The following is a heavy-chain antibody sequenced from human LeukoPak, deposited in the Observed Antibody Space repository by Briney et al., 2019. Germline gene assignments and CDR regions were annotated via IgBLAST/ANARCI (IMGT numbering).Heavy chain of an antibody. V-gene: IGHV1-24*01. CDR2: FDPEDGET. J-gene: IGHJ4*02. CDR1: GYTLTELS. Sequence: ASVKVSCKVSGYTLTELSMHWVRQAPGKGLEWMGGFDPEDGETIYAQKFQGRVTMTEDTSTDTAYMELSSLRSEDTAVYYCATTIPGYSGSYAFDYWGQGTLVTVSP. D-gene: IGHD1-26*01. CDR3: ATTIPGYSGSYAFDY.